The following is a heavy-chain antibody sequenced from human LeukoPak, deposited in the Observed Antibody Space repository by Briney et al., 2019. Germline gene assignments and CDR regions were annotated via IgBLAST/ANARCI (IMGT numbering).Heavy chain of an antibody. V-gene: IGHV4-4*09. Sequence: SDTLSLTCTVSGAAISNYYWSWIRKTPEKGLEWMGHIHTSGASRYYPSLESRLTLSIDTSRNQLSLKLTSVTAADTAVFFCARLGSYHDFWGQGALVTVSS. CDR3: ARLGSYHDF. J-gene: IGHJ4*02. D-gene: IGHD1-26*01. CDR2: IHTSGAS. CDR1: GAAISNYY.